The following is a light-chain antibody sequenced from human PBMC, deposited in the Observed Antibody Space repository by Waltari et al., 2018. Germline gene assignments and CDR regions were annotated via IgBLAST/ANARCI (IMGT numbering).Light chain of an antibody. Sequence: DIQMTQSPSSVSASVGDRVTITCRASQDIRTWLAWYQQKPGKAPKLLIYAASSLHRGVPSRFSGSGSGTDFTLTISSLQPEDFATYYCQQGNTFPITFGQGTRLDIK. CDR2: AAS. CDR1: QDIRTW. J-gene: IGKJ5*01. V-gene: IGKV1D-12*01. CDR3: QQGNTFPIT.